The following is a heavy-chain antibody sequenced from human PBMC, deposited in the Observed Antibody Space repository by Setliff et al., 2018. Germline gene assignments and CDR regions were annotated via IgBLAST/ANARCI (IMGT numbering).Heavy chain of an antibody. CDR2: IVVGSGNT. V-gene: IGHV1-58*01. D-gene: IGHD4-17*01. Sequence: GASVKVSCKASGFTFTSSAVQWVRQARGQRLEWIGWIVVGSGNTNYAQKFQERVTITRDMSTSTAYMELSRLRSEDTAVYYCAREGLHYGGNSMGPHDAFDIWGQGTMVTVSS. CDR1: GFTFTSSA. J-gene: IGHJ3*02. CDR3: AREGLHYGGNSMGPHDAFDI.